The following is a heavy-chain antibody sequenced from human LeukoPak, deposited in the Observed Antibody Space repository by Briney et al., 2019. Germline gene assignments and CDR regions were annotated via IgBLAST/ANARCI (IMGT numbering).Heavy chain of an antibody. CDR1: GFTFSSYS. CDR3: ASIVVTAPYGMDV. Sequence: SGGSPRLSCAASGFTFSSYSMNWVRQAPGKGLEWVSAISSSSSYIYYADSVKGRFTISRDNDKNSLYLQMNSPRAEDTAVYYCASIVVTAPYGMDVWGQGTTVTVSS. D-gene: IGHD2-2*01. J-gene: IGHJ6*02. CDR2: ISSSSSYI. V-gene: IGHV3-21*01.